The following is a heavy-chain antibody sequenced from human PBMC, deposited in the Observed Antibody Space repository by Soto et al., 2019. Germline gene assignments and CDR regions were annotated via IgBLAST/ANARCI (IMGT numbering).Heavy chain of an antibody. J-gene: IGHJ6*03. D-gene: IGHD3-9*01. V-gene: IGHV1-3*01. CDR2: INAGNGNI. CDR1: GYTFANYA. CDR3: ATHILTGYYYYFYMDV. Sequence: QVQLVQSGAEVKKPGASVKVSCKASGYTFANYAIQWVRQAPGQRLEWMGWINAGNGNIEYSQRFQGRVTITRDTSATTVYMELSIIRSEDTAVYYCATHILTGYYYYFYMDVWGKGTTVTVSS.